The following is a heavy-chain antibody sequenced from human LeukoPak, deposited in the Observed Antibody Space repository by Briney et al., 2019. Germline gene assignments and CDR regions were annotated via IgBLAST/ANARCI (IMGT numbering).Heavy chain of an antibody. V-gene: IGHV4-59*08. D-gene: IGHD1-1*01. CDR1: GASITSNH. Sequence: PSETLSLTCTVSGASITSNHWGWIRQPPGKGLEWIGYIYHSGIPNYNLSLKSRVTTSVDTSKSQLSLRLSSVTAADTAVYYCARYATGTPNWYFDLRGRGTLVTVSS. J-gene: IGHJ2*01. CDR2: IYHSGIP. CDR3: ARYATGTPNWYFDL.